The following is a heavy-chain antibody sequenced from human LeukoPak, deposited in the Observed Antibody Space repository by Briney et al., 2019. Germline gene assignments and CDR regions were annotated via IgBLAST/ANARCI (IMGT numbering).Heavy chain of an antibody. CDR2: IKEDGAEK. J-gene: IGHJ4*02. CDR3: ASGMTEFDY. CDR1: GFRFSDYW. V-gene: IGHV3-7*01. Sequence: GRSLRLSCAASGFRFSDYWTSWVRQAPGKGLEWVANIKEDGAEKYYVESVKGRFTIFRDNAKHSLHLQMNSLGVEDTAVYYCASGMTEFDYWGQGTLVTVSS.